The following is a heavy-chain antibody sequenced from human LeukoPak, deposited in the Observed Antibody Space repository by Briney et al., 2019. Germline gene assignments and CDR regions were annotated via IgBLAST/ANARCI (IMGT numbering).Heavy chain of an antibody. CDR1: GGSISSSSYY. Sequence: PSESLSLTCAVSGGSISSSSYYWGWIRQPPGKGLERIGSIYYSGSTYYNPSFKSRVTISVDTSKNQFSLKLSSVTAADTAVYYCARRGNIVVVPAAVDYWGQGTLVTVSS. J-gene: IGHJ4*02. D-gene: IGHD2-2*01. V-gene: IGHV4-39*01. CDR3: ARRGNIVVVPAAVDY. CDR2: IYYSGST.